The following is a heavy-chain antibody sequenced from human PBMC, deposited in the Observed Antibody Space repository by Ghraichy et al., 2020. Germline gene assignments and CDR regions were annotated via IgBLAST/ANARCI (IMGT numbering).Heavy chain of an antibody. D-gene: IGHD2-21*01. V-gene: IGHV3-74*01. Sequence: GSLRLSCAASGFTFSSYWMHWVRQAPGKGLVWVSRINSDGGSTTYADSVKGRFTISTDNAKNTLYLQMNSLRAEDTAVYYCVKDLVGGGFGAYGMDVWGQGTTVTVSS. CDR1: GFTFSSYW. CDR2: INSDGGST. CDR3: VKDLVGGGFGAYGMDV. J-gene: IGHJ6*02.